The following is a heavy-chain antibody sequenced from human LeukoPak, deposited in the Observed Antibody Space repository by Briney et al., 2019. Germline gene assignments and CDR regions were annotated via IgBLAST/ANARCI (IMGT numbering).Heavy chain of an antibody. D-gene: IGHD3-10*01. Sequence: ASVKASCKASGYTFTGYYMHWVRQAPGQGLEWMGWINPNSGSTNYAQKFQGRVTMTSDRSSSTAYMELRRLRFDATAVFYCARMYGSGSYTVDYWGQGTLVTVSS. J-gene: IGHJ4*02. V-gene: IGHV1-2*02. CDR2: INPNSGST. CDR3: ARMYGSGSYTVDY. CDR1: GYTFTGYY.